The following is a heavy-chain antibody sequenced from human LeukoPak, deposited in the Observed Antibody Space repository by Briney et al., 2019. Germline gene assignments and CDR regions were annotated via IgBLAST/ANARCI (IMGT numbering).Heavy chain of an antibody. CDR3: ARDSTSMVGFYYYGMDV. Sequence: ASVKVSCKASGYTFTSYGISWVRQAPGQRLEWMGWISAYNGNTNYAQKLQGRVTMTTDTSTSTAYMELRSLRSDDTAVYYCARDSTSMVGFYYYGMDVWGQGTTVTVSS. CDR2: ISAYNGNT. V-gene: IGHV1-18*01. CDR1: GYTFTSYG. J-gene: IGHJ6*02. D-gene: IGHD2-8*01.